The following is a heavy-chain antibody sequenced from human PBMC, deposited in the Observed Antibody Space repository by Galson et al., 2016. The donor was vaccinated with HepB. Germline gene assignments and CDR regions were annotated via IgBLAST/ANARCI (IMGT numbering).Heavy chain of an antibody. J-gene: IGHJ6*02. Sequence: SLRLSCAASGFSFSTYNMNWVRQAPGKGLEWVSYISSSSTIYYADSVKGRFTISRDNAKNSLYLQMNSLRAEDTAVYYCAGLLVPAAAYYPYYCMDVWGQGTTVTVSS. D-gene: IGHD2-2*01. CDR1: GFSFSTYN. CDR3: AGLLVPAAAYYPYYCMDV. CDR2: ISSSSTI. V-gene: IGHV3-69-1*01.